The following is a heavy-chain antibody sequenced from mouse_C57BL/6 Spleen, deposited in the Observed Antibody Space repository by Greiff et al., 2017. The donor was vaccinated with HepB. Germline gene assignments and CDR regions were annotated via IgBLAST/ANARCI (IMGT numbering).Heavy chain of an antibody. CDR3: ARGISYYYGSSYGY. D-gene: IGHD1-1*01. V-gene: IGHV1-52*01. CDR1: GYTFTSYW. J-gene: IGHJ2*01. Sequence: QVHVKQPGAELVRPGSSVKLSCKASGYTFTSYWMHWVKQRPIQGLEWIGNIDPSDSETHYNQKFKDKATLTVDKSSSTAYMQLSSLTSEDSAVYYCARGISYYYGSSYGYWGQGTTLTVSS. CDR2: IDPSDSET.